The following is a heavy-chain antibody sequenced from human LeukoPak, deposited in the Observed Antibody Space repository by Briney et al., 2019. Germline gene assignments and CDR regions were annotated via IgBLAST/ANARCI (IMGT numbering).Heavy chain of an antibody. Sequence: SETLSLTCAVYGGSFSGYYWSWIRQPPGKGLEWIGEINHSGSTNYNPSLKSRVTISVDTSKNQFSLKLSSVTAADTAVYYCARVTQLWPSNDAFDIWGQGTMVTVSS. CDR1: GGSFSGYY. D-gene: IGHD5-18*01. J-gene: IGHJ3*02. CDR3: ARVTQLWPSNDAFDI. V-gene: IGHV4-34*01. CDR2: INHSGST.